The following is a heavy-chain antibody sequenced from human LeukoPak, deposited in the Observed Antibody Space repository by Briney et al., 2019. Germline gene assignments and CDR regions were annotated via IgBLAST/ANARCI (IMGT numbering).Heavy chain of an antibody. D-gene: IGHD3-3*01. CDR2: IVVGSGNT. CDR1: GFTFTSSA. CDR3: AADSSGKHAFDI. V-gene: IGHV1-58*02. J-gene: IGHJ3*02. Sequence: SVKVSCKASGFTFTSSAMQWVRQARGQRLEWIGWIVVGSGNTNYAQKFQERVAITRDMSTSTAYMELSSLRSEDTAVYYCAADSSGKHAFDIWGQGTMVTVSS.